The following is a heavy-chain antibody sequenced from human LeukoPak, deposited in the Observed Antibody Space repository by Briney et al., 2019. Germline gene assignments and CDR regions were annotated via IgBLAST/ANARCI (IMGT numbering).Heavy chain of an antibody. V-gene: IGHV1-24*01. CDR2: FDPEDGET. CDR1: GYTLTELS. Sequence: ASVKVSCKVSGYTLTELSMHWVRQAPGKGLEWMGGFDPEDGETIYAQKIQGRVTMTEDTSTDTAYMELSSLRSEDTAVYYCATAPPHVLRYFDWLFPWFDPWGQGTLVTVSS. J-gene: IGHJ5*02. D-gene: IGHD3-9*01. CDR3: ATAPPHVLRYFDWLFPWFDP.